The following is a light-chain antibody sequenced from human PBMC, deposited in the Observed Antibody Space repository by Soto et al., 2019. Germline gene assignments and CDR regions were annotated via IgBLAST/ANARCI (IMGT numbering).Light chain of an antibody. Sequence: EIVMTQSPATLSVSPGERATLSCRASQSVSSNLAWYQQKPGQAPRLLIYGASTRATGSPARFSGSGSGTEFTLPISSMQSEDVAVYYCQQYNNWPPWTFGQGTKVEIK. CDR2: GAS. V-gene: IGKV3-15*01. CDR1: QSVSSN. CDR3: QQYNNWPPWT. J-gene: IGKJ1*01.